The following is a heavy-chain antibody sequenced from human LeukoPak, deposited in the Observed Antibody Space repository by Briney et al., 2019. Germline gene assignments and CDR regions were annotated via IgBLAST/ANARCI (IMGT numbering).Heavy chain of an antibody. D-gene: IGHD3-22*01. CDR3: ARGLRRYYYDSSGTGAFDI. V-gene: IGHV4-34*01. Sequence: SETLSLTCAVYGGSFSGYYWSWIRQPPGKGLGWIGEINHNGSTNYNPSLKSRVTISVETFKNQFSLKLSFVSAPYTSVYYLARGLRRYYYDSSGTGAFDIWSQGTMVTVSS. J-gene: IGHJ3*02. CDR2: INHNGST. CDR1: GGSFSGYY.